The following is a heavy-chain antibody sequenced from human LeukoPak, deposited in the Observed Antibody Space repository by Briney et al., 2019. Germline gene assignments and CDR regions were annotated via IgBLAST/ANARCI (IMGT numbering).Heavy chain of an antibody. CDR2: IYYSGST. Sequence: TLSLTCTVSGGSISSGGYYWSWIRQHPGKGLEWIGYIYYSGSTYYNPSLKSRVTISVDTSKNQFSLKLSSVTAADTAVYYCAGSSGYYYFIDYWGQGTLVTVSS. CDR3: AGSSGYYYFIDY. V-gene: IGHV4-31*03. D-gene: IGHD3-22*01. J-gene: IGHJ4*02. CDR1: GGSISSGGYY.